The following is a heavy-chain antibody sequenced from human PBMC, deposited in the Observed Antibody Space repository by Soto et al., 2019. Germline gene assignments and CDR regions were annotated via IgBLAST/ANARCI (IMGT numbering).Heavy chain of an antibody. J-gene: IGHJ5*02. CDR1: GYTLTHYA. V-gene: IGHV1-3*01. Sequence: QVQLVQSGAEVKKPGASVKVSCTASGYTLTHYAIHWVRHAPGQRLEWMGFINAGSGNTKYSQTFQGRLTFTKDTSASTANMDLSSLRSEDTAIYYCARGLAADGAWGQGTLVTVSS. CDR3: ARGLAADGA. CDR2: INAGSGNT. D-gene: IGHD6-13*01.